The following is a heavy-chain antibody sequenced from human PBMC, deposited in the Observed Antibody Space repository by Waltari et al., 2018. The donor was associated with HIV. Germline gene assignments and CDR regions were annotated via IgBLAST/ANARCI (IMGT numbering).Heavy chain of an antibody. D-gene: IGHD3-22*01. CDR1: GFTLTSHG. Sequence: EVQLVESGGGLVQPGGSLRLSCAASGFTLTSHGMNWVRQAPGKVLEWVSFISSSSSTIYYADSVKGRFTISRDNAKNSLYLQMNSLRAEDTAVYYCARETYYYDSSGPYFDYWGQGTLVTVSS. CDR2: ISSSSSTI. CDR3: ARETYYYDSSGPYFDY. V-gene: IGHV3-48*01. J-gene: IGHJ4*02.